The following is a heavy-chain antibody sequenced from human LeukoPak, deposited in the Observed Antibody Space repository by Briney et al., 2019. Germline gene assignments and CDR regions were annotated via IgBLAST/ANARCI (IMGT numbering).Heavy chain of an antibody. CDR3: AKIGKGAIMDY. J-gene: IGHJ4*02. CDR1: GFTFSSYA. V-gene: IGHV3-30-3*02. Sequence: GRSLRLSCAASGFTFSSYAMHWVRQAPGKGLEWVAVISYDGSNKYYADSVKGRFTISRDNSKNTLYLQMNSLGAEDTAVYYCAKIGKGAIMDYWGQGTLVTVSS. D-gene: IGHD3-16*01. CDR2: ISYDGSNK.